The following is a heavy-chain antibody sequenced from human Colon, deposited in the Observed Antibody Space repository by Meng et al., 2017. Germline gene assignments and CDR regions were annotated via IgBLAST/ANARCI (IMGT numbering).Heavy chain of an antibody. V-gene: IGHV1-69*05. CDR1: GGSFDNYA. CDR3: ARDRRNYYLDL. Sequence: QVQLTHSGAEVKTPGSSVTVSCKASGGSFDNYAISWVRQAPGQGLERVGGIIPGVGTTNYAQRFQGRVTITTDRSAGTVFMQLNSLRFEDTAVYYCARDRRNYYLDLWGQGTLVTVSS. J-gene: IGHJ4*02. D-gene: IGHD6-6*01. CDR2: IIPGVGTT.